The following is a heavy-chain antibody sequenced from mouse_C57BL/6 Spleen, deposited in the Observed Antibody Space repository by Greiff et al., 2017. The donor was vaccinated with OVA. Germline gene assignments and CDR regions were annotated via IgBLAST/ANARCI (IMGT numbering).Heavy chain of an antibody. V-gene: IGHV5-15*01. D-gene: IGHD2-3*01. CDR1: GFTFSDYG. Sequence: DVKLVESGGGLVQPGGSLKLSCAASGFTFSDYGMAWVRQAPRQGPELVAFISNLAYSIYYADTVTGRFTISRENAKNTLYLEMSSLRSEDTAMYYCAREGGYSSFAYWGQGTLVTVSA. J-gene: IGHJ3*01. CDR3: AREGGYSSFAY. CDR2: ISNLAYSI.